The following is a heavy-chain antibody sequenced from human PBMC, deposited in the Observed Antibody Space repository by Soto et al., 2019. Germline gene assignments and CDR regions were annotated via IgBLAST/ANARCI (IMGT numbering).Heavy chain of an antibody. V-gene: IGHV4-59*01. CDR2: IYNNGST. CDR3: ARGLRSSRWYALWY. CDR1: GFFISTYY. D-gene: IGHD6-19*01. Sequence: SETLSLTCTGSGFFISTYYWHWIRQPPGKGLEWIGYIYNNGSTNYSPSIKCRVTISLDRSKKQFSLTLNSVASADTAVYYCARGLRSSRWYALWYWGQGALVTVSS. J-gene: IGHJ4*02.